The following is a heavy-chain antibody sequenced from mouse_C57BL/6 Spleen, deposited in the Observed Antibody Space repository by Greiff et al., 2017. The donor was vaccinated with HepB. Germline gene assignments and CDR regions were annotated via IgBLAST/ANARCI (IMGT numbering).Heavy chain of an antibody. Sequence: EVQLMESEGGLVQPGSSMKLSCTASGFTFSDYYMAWVRQVPEKGLEWVANINYDGSSTYYLDSLKSRFIISRDNAKNILYLQMSSLKSEDTATYYCARDRHYYGSTYWYFDVWGTGTTVTVSS. D-gene: IGHD1-1*01. J-gene: IGHJ1*03. CDR1: GFTFSDYY. CDR2: INYDGSST. V-gene: IGHV5-16*01. CDR3: ARDRHYYGSTYWYFDV.